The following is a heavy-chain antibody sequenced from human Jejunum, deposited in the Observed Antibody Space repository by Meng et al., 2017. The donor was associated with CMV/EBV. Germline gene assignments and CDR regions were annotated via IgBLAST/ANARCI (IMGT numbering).Heavy chain of an antibody. CDR2: ISGSGKII. CDR1: FTFSESF. V-gene: IGHV3-11*04. D-gene: IGHD5-18*01. CDR3: ARDAGYRYGPYYYGMDV. J-gene: IGHJ6*02. Sequence: FTFSESFMNWIRQAPGKGLEWISYISGSGKIIHYADSVKGRFTISRDNAKNSLYLQMDSLRAEDTAVYYCARDAGYRYGPYYYGMDVWGQGSTVTVSS.